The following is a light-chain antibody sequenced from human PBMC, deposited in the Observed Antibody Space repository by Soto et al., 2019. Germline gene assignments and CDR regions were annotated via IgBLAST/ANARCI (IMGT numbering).Light chain of an antibody. Sequence: QSVLTQPASVSGSPGQSITISCTGTSRDVGGYNYVSWHQQHPGKAPKVIITEVSNRPSGVSDRFSGSKSGNTASLTISGLQAEDEADYYCSSYTNINTRACVFGTGTKVTVL. V-gene: IGLV2-14*01. CDR2: EVS. J-gene: IGLJ1*01. CDR1: SRDVGGYNY. CDR3: SSYTNINTRACV.